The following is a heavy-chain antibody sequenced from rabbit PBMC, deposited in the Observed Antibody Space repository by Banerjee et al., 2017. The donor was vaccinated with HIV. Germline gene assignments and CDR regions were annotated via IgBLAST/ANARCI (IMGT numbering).Heavy chain of an antibody. V-gene: IGHV1S45*01. D-gene: IGHD4-1*01. Sequence: QEQLEESGGGLVQPEGSLTLTCTASGFDLSTYYSICWVRQAPGKGLEWIACIDAGRSGNTYYATWAKGRFTISKTSWTTVTLQMTSLTAADTATYFCARDLAGVIGWNFGLWGQGTLVTVS. CDR3: ARDLAGVIGWNFGL. CDR2: IDAGRSGNT. J-gene: IGHJ3*01. CDR1: GFDLSTYYS.